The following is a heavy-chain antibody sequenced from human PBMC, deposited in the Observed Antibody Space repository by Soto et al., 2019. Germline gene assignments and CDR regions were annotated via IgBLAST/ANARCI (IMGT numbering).Heavy chain of an antibody. CDR3: ARGDDILTGYYGLDY. CDR1: GFTFSSYS. Sequence: GGSLRLSCAASGFTFSSYSMNWVRQAPGKGLEWVSSISSSSSYIYYADSVKGRFTISRDNAKNSLYLQMNSLRAEDTAVYYCARGDDILTGYYGLDYWGQGTLVTVSS. CDR2: ISSSSSYI. V-gene: IGHV3-21*01. D-gene: IGHD3-9*01. J-gene: IGHJ4*02.